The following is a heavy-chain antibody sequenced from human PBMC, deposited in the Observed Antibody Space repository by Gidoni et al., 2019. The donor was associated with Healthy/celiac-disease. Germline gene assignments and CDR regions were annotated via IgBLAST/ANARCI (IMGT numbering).Heavy chain of an antibody. CDR2: IYTSWST. J-gene: IGHJ4*02. Sequence: QVQLQESGPGLVKPSQTLSLTCTVYGGSIRSGSYYWTWIRQPAGKGLEWIGRIYTSWSTNYNPSLKSRVTISVDTSKNQFSLKLSSVTAADTAVYYCARMGDYVHYWGQGTLVTVSS. V-gene: IGHV4-61*02. CDR1: GGSIRSGSYY. CDR3: ARMGDYVHY.